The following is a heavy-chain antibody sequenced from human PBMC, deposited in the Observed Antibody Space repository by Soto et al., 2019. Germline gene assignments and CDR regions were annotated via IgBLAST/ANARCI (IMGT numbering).Heavy chain of an antibody. CDR1: GGTFSSYT. CDR3: ARDPTWGSNDY. Sequence: SVKVSCKASGGTFSSYTSIWVRQAPGQGLEWMGRIIPILGIANYAQKFQGRVTITADKSTSTAYMELSSLRSDDTALYYCARDPTWGSNDYWGQGTQVTAPQ. V-gene: IGHV1-69*04. CDR2: IIPILGIA. D-gene: IGHD3-16*01. J-gene: IGHJ4*02.